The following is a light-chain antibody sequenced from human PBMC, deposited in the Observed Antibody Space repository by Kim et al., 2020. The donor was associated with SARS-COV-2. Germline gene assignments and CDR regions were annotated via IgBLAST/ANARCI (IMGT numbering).Light chain of an antibody. CDR2: RNN. CDR3: AAWDDSLSGRV. V-gene: IGLV1-47*01. Sequence: QSVLTQQPSASGTPGQRVTISCSGSSSNIGSNYVYWYQQLPGTAPKLLIYRNNQRPSGVPDRFSGSKSGTSASLAISGLRSEDEADYDCAAWDDSLSGRVFGGGTQLTVL. J-gene: IGLJ3*02. CDR1: SSNIGSNY.